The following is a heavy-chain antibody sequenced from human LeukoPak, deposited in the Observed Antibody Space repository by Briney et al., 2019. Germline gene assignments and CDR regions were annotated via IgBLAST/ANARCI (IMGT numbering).Heavy chain of an antibody. CDR2: ISSSSSYI. CDR1: RFTFSSYS. CDR3: ARGYDSSGYYPDN. V-gene: IGHV3-21*01. D-gene: IGHD3-22*01. J-gene: IGHJ4*02. Sequence: GGSLRLSCAPSRFTFSSYSMNWVRQAPGKGLEWVSSISSSSSYIYYADSVKGRFTISRDNAKNSLYLQMNSLRAEDTAVYYCARGYDSSGYYPDNWGQGTLVTVSS.